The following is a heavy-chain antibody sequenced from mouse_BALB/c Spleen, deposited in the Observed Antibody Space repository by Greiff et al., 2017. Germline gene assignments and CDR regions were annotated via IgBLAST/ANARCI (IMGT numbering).Heavy chain of an antibody. J-gene: IGHJ1*01. CDR2: IDPANGNT. D-gene: IGHD2-10*02. Sequence: DVKLQESGAELVKPGASVKLSCTASGFNIKDTYMHWVKQRPEQGLEWIGRIDPANGNTKYDPKFQGKATITADTSSNTAYLQLISLTSEDTAVYYCTNVWYGNYDRYFDVWGAGTTVTVSS. CDR3: TNVWYGNYDRYFDV. CDR1: GFNIKDTY. V-gene: IGHV14-3*02.